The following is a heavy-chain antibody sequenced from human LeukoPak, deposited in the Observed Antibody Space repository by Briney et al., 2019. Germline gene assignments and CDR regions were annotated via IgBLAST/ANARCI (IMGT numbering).Heavy chain of an antibody. CDR3: VRGADTGYSSDS. CDR2: INSDGRST. J-gene: IGHJ4*02. Sequence: GGSLRLTCVASGFTFSRYWMRWVRQAPAKGLVWVSRINSDGRSTNYADSVKGRFSISRDNAENTLYLQMNSLRVEDTAVYYCVRGADTGYSSDSWGQGTLVTVSS. CDR1: GFTFSRYW. V-gene: IGHV3-74*01. D-gene: IGHD3-9*01.